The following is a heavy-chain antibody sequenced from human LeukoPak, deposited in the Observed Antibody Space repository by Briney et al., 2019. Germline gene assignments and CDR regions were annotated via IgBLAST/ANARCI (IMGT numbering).Heavy chain of an antibody. V-gene: IGHV1-18*01. Sequence: GASVKVSCKASGYTFTSYGISWVRQAPGQGLEWMGWISAYNGNTNYAQELQGRVTMTTGTSTSTAYMELRSLRSDDTAVYYCARVKSGYDFWSGYPLGTAGYYYYYMDVWGKGTTVTVSS. CDR3: ARVKSGYDFWSGYPLGTAGYYYYYMDV. J-gene: IGHJ6*03. D-gene: IGHD3-3*01. CDR2: ISAYNGNT. CDR1: GYTFTSYG.